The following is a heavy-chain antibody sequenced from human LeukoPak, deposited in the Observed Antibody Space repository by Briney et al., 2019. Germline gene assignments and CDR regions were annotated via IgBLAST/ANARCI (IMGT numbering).Heavy chain of an antibody. CDR1: GGSISSYY. D-gene: IGHD6-19*01. Sequence: PSETLPLTCTVSGGSISSYYWSWIRQPPGKGLEWIGYIYYSGSTNYNPSLKSRVTISVDTSKNQFSLKLSSVTAADTAVYYCARQSYSSGWYDFWGQGTLVTVSS. CDR2: IYYSGST. CDR3: ARQSYSSGWYDF. J-gene: IGHJ5*01. V-gene: IGHV4-59*01.